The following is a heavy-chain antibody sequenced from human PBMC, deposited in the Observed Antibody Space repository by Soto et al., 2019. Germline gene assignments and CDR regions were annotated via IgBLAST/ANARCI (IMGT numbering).Heavy chain of an antibody. D-gene: IGHD3-3*01. CDR2: MNPNSGNT. Sequence: ASVKVSCKASGYTFKDYDINWVRRAPGQGLEWMGWMNPNSGNTAYARKFHDRITMTRSVSARTAFMELSSLTPEDTAVYYCARRMTWSLCCFDLWGRGTQVTVSS. V-gene: IGHV1-8*01. CDR3: ARRMTWSLCCFDL. CDR1: GYTFKDYD. J-gene: IGHJ2*01.